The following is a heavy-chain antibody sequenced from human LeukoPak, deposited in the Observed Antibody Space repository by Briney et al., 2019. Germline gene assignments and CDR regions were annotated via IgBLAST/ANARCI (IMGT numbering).Heavy chain of an antibody. CDR1: GFTFSSYG. Sequence: GGSLRLSCAASGFTFSSYGMSWVRQAPGKGLEWVSSFGGSGGSTYYADSVKGRFTISRDNSKNTLYLRMNSLRAEDTAVYYCAKQGRDWLRDYYYYMDVWGKGTTVTISS. V-gene: IGHV3-23*01. D-gene: IGHD3-9*01. CDR3: AKQGRDWLRDYYYYMDV. J-gene: IGHJ6*03. CDR2: FGGSGGST.